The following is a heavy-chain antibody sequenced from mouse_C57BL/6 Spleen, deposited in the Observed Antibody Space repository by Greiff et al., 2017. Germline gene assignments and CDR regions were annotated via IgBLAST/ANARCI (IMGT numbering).Heavy chain of an antibody. CDR1: GYTFTDYN. Sequence: EVQLQQSGPELAKPGASVKMSCKASGYTFTDYNMHWVKQSHGKSLEWIGYINPNNGGTSYNQKFKGKATLTVNKSSSTAYMEHRSLTSRDSAVYYCARGSSYGYFGYWGQGTTLSVSS. CDR2: INPNNGGT. V-gene: IGHV1-22*01. CDR3: ARGSSYGYFGY. J-gene: IGHJ2*01. D-gene: IGHD1-1*01.